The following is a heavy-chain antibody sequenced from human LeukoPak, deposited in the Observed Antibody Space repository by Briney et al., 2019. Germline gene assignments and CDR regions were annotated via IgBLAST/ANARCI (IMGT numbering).Heavy chain of an antibody. CDR1: GYTFTSYY. CDR3: ARGLTHYGDYDAY. J-gene: IGHJ4*02. D-gene: IGHD4-17*01. CDR2: INPSGGST. Sequence: GASVKVSCKASGYTFTSYYMHWVRQAPGQELEWMGIINPSGGSTSYAQKFQDRVAMTRDTSTSTVYMQLSSLRSEDTAVYYCARGLTHYGDYDAYWGQGTLVTVSS. V-gene: IGHV1-46*01.